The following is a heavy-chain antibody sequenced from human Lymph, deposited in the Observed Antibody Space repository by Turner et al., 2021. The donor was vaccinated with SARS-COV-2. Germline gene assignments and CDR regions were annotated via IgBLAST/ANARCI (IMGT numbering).Heavy chain of an antibody. J-gene: IGHJ4*02. V-gene: IGHV3-33*01. D-gene: IGHD2-8*01. CDR2: IWYDGSNK. Sequence: QVQLVESGGGVVQPGRSLRLSWVASGFIFSSYGMHWVRQAPGKGLEWVAVIWYDGSNKYYADSVKGRFTISRDNSKNTLYLQMNSLRAEDTAVYYCARDYLGYCTNGVCYPLGYWGQGTLVTVSS. CDR1: GFIFSSYG. CDR3: ARDYLGYCTNGVCYPLGY.